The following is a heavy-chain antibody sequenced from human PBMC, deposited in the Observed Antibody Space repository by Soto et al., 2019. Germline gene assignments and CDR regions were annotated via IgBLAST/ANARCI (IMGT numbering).Heavy chain of an antibody. Sequence: QVQLQESGPGLVKPSETLSLTCTVSGGSISSYYWSWIRQPPGKGLEWIGYIYYSGSTNYNPSLKSRVTISVDTSKNPFSLKLSSVTAADTAVYYCARHDSGGSYYYYYYMDVWGKGTTVTVSS. CDR2: IYYSGST. CDR1: GGSISSYY. J-gene: IGHJ6*03. CDR3: ARHDSGGSYYYYYYMDV. D-gene: IGHD2-15*01. V-gene: IGHV4-59*08.